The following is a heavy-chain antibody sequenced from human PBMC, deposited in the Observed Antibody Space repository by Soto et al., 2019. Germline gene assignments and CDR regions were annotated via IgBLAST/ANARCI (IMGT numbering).Heavy chain of an antibody. CDR1: GGSISSYY. V-gene: IGHV4-59*01. CDR3: ARADYEILTGSYAMDV. Sequence: SETLSLTCTVSGGSISSYYWSWIRQPPGKGLEWIGYIYYSGSTNYNPSLKSRVTISVDTSKNQFSLKLSSVTAADTAVYFCARADYEILTGSYAMDVWGQGTTVTV. J-gene: IGHJ6*02. CDR2: IYYSGST. D-gene: IGHD3-9*01.